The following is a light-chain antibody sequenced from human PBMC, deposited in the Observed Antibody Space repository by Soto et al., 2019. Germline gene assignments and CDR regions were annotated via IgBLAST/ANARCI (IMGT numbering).Light chain of an antibody. CDR2: KAT. CDR3: QQYNSYSWT. CDR1: QSIRGW. Sequence: DIQMPQSPSTLSASVGDRVTITCRASQSIRGWVAWYQQKPGQAPNLLIYKATSLKRGVPSRFSGSGSGTEFTLTISSLQPDDFATYYCQQYNSYSWTFGQGTKVDIK. J-gene: IGKJ1*01. V-gene: IGKV1-5*03.